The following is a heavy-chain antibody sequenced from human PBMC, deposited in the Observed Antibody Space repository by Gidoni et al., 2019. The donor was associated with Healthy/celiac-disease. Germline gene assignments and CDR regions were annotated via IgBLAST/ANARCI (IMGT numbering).Heavy chain of an antibody. D-gene: IGHD3-10*01. CDR3: AKDIIGNRVTMVRVPDAFDI. J-gene: IGHJ3*02. V-gene: IGHV3-23*01. CDR1: GFTFSSYA. CDR2: ISGSVGST. Sequence: EVQLLESGGGLVQPGGSLRLSCAASGFTFSSYALSWVRQAPGKGLEWVSAISGSVGSTYYADSVKGRFTISRDNSKNTLYLQMNSLRAEDTAVYYCAKDIIGNRVTMVRVPDAFDIWGQGTMVTVSS.